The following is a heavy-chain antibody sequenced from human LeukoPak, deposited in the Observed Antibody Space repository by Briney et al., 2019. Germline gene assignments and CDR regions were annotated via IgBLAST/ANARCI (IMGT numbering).Heavy chain of an antibody. V-gene: IGHV3-53*01. CDR3: ATSQGPGNHWFDP. J-gene: IGHJ5*02. CDR1: GFTVTTNP. Sequence: GGSLRLSCAASGFTVTTNPMNWVRQAPGKGLEWVSVICTGDEIHYAESVKGRFTISRDSSSNTLSLHMNSLRVEDTAIYYCATSQGPGNHWFDPWGQGTLVTVSS. CDR2: ICTGDEI.